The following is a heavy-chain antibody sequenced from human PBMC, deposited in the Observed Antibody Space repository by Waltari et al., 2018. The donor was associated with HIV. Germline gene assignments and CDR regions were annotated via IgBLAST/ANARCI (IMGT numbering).Heavy chain of an antibody. J-gene: IGHJ5*02. Sequence: EVQLVESGGGLVQPGGSLRLSCAASGFTCSRHDMHWVRQATGKGLWWVSAIGTAGDTYYAGSVKGRFTISRENAKNSLYLQMNSLRAEDTAVYYCARGSGSYYRWWFDPWGQGTLVTVSS. D-gene: IGHD1-26*01. V-gene: IGHV3-13*01. CDR1: GFTCSRHD. CDR3: ARGSGSYYRWWFDP. CDR2: IGTAGDT.